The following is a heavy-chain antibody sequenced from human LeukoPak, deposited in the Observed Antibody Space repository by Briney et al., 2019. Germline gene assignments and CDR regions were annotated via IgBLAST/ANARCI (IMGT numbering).Heavy chain of an antibody. D-gene: IGHD2-21*01. CDR3: ARDPDILLGVNFDY. J-gene: IGHJ4*02. CDR1: GFTFSSYW. V-gene: IGHV3-7*01. Sequence: GGSLRLSCAASGFTFSSYWMSWVRQAPGKGLEWVANINQDGSKQNYVDSVKGRFTVSRDNAQNSLYLQMHSLRAEDTAVYYCARDPDILLGVNFDYWGQGVLVIVSS. CDR2: INQDGSKQ.